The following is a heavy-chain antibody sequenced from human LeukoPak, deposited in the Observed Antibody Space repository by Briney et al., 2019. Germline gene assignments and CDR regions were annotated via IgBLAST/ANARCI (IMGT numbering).Heavy chain of an antibody. CDR1: GFTFSSYV. V-gene: IGHV3-30*02. CDR3: AKDFRDYYDSSGYAFDI. D-gene: IGHD3-22*01. J-gene: IGHJ3*02. CDR2: IRYDGSNK. Sequence: PGGSLRLSCAASGFTFSSYVMHWVRQAPGKGLEWVAFIRYDGSNKYYADSVKGRFTISRDNSKNTLYLQMNSLRAEDTAVYYCAKDFRDYYDSSGYAFDIWGQGTMVTVSS.